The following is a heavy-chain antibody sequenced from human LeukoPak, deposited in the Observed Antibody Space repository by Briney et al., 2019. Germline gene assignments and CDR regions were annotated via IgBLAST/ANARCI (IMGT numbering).Heavy chain of an antibody. CDR3: AKGYTVTTRGYFDY. V-gene: IGHV3-23*01. Sequence: GGSLRLSCAASGFTFSSYAMSWVRQAPGKGLEWVSATSGSGGSTYYADSVKGRFTISRDNSKNTLYLQMNSLRAEDTAVYYCAKGYTVTTRGYFDYWGQGTLVTASS. CDR2: TSGSGGST. D-gene: IGHD4-17*01. J-gene: IGHJ4*02. CDR1: GFTFSSYA.